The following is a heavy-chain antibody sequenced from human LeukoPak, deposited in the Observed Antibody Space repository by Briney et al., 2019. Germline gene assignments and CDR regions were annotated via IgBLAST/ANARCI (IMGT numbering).Heavy chain of an antibody. J-gene: IGHJ4*02. V-gene: IGHV5-51*01. CDR3: ARERKSAAGTAPYYFDY. CDR2: IYPGDSDT. D-gene: IGHD6-13*01. Sequence: GESLQISCKGSGYSFTSYWIGWVRQMPGKGLEWMGIIYPGDSDTRYSPSFQGQVTISADKSISTAYLQWSSLKASDTAMYYCARERKSAAGTAPYYFDYWGQGTLVTVSS. CDR1: GYSFTSYW.